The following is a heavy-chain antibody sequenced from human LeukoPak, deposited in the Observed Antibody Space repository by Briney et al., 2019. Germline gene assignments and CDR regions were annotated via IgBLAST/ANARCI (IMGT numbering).Heavy chain of an antibody. D-gene: IGHD2-15*01. CDR2: INHSGST. V-gene: IGHV4-34*01. Sequence: SETLSLTCAVYGGSFSGYYWSWIRQPPGKGLEWIGEINHSGSTNYNPSLKSRVTISVDTSKNQFSLKLSSVTAADTAVYYCASGLGYCSGGSCYLGWFDPWGQGTLVTVSS. J-gene: IGHJ5*02. CDR1: GGSFSGYY. CDR3: ASGLGYCSGGSCYLGWFDP.